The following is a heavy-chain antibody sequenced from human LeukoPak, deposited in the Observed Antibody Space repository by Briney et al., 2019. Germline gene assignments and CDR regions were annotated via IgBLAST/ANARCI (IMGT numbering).Heavy chain of an antibody. CDR3: ARGGAVVPAAITHPRRRNNWFDP. D-gene: IGHD2-2*01. CDR2: IYYGGST. V-gene: IGHV4-39*07. CDR1: GGSISSSSDY. J-gene: IGHJ5*02. Sequence: PSETLSLTCTVSGGSISSSSDYWGWIRQPPGKGLEWIGSIYYGGSTYYNPSLKSRVTISVDTSKNQFSLKLSSVTAADTAVYYCARGGAVVPAAITHPRRRNNWFDPWGQGTLVTVSS.